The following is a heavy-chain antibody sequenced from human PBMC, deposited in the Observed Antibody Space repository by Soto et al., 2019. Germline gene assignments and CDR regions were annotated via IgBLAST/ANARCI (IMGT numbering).Heavy chain of an antibody. CDR3: ARVVTVVKSFHYWYFDL. D-gene: IGHD2-21*02. CDR1: GGTFSSYA. J-gene: IGHJ2*01. V-gene: IGHV1-69*12. CDR2: IIPIFGTT. Sequence: QVQLVQSGAEVKKPGSSVKVSCKASGGTFSSYAISWVRQAPGQGLEWMGGIIPIFGTTNYAQKFQGRVTIPADESTSTAYMALSSLRSKDTAVYYCARVVTVVKSFHYWYFDLWGRGTLVTVSS.